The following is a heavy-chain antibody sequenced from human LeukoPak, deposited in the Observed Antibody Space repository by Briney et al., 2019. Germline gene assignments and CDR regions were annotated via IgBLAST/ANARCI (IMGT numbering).Heavy chain of an antibody. CDR3: ARIPENIDDYYYGMDV. J-gene: IGHJ6*02. Sequence: VASVKVSCKASGYTCTSYGISWVRQAPGQGLEWMGWISAYNGNTNYAQKLQGRVTMTTDTSTSTAYMELRSLRSDDTAVYYCARIPENIDDYYYGMDVWGQGTTVTVSS. D-gene: IGHD5-12*01. CDR1: GYTCTSYG. CDR2: ISAYNGNT. V-gene: IGHV1-18*01.